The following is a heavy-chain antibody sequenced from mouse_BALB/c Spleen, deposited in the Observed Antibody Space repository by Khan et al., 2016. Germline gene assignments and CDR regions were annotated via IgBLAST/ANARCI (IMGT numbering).Heavy chain of an antibody. CDR3: ARAGYYGYLAY. V-gene: IGHV4-1*02. D-gene: IGHD1-1*01. J-gene: IGHJ3*01. CDR2: INPDSYTI. Sequence: EVKLLESGGGLVHPGGSLKLSCAASGFDFSRYWMSWVRQAPGKGLEWIGEINPDSYTINYTPSLKDKFIISRDNAKNTLYLQLSKVRSEDTALYYCARAGYYGYLAYWGQGTTVTVSA. CDR1: GFDFSRYW.